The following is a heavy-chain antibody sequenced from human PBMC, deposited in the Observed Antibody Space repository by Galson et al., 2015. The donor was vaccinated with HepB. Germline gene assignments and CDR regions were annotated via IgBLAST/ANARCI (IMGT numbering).Heavy chain of an antibody. D-gene: IGHD3-22*01. Sequence: SLRLSCAASGFTFSSYSMNWVRQAPGKGLEWVSSISSSSSYKYYADSVKGRFTISRDNAKNSLYLQMNSLRAEDTAVYYCARDKGYYDSSGYYGNVGDAFDIWGQGTMVTVSS. CDR1: GFTFSSYS. CDR3: ARDKGYYDSSGYYGNVGDAFDI. CDR2: ISSSSSYK. V-gene: IGHV3-21*01. J-gene: IGHJ3*02.